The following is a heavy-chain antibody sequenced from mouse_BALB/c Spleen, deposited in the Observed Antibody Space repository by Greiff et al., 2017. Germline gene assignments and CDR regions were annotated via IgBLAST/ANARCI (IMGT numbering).Heavy chain of an antibody. CDR1: GYTFTDYE. Sequence: QVQLQQSGAELVRPGASVTLSCKASGYTFTDYEMHWVKQTPVHGLEWIGAIDPETGGTAYNQKFKGKATLTADKSSSTAYMELRSLTSEDSAVYYCTRGWDYFDYWGQGTTLTVSS. D-gene: IGHD3-3*01. V-gene: IGHV1-15*01. CDR3: TRGWDYFDY. J-gene: IGHJ2*01. CDR2: IDPETGGT.